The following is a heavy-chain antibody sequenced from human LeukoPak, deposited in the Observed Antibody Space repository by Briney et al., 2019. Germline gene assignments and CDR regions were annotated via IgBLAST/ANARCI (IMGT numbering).Heavy chain of an antibody. J-gene: IGHJ4*02. CDR1: GFTFSSYA. CDR3: AKGAMVVVVAPTEFDH. CDR2: ISGSGGST. V-gene: IGHV3-23*01. D-gene: IGHD2-15*01. Sequence: GGSLRLSRAASGFTFSSYAMNWVRQAPGKGLEWVSAISGSGGSTSYADSVKGRFTISRDNSKNILYLQVNSLRAEDTAVYYCAKGAMVVVVAPTEFDHWGQGALVTVSS.